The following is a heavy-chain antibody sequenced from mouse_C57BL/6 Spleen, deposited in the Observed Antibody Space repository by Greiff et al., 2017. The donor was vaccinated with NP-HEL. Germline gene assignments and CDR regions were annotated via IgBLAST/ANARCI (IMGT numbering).Heavy chain of an antibody. CDR1: GFTFSSYG. Sequence: VQLVESGGDLVKPGGSLKLSCAASGFTFSSYGMSWVRQTPDKRLEWVATISSGGSYTYYPDSVKGRFTISRDNAKNTLYLQMSSLKSEDTAMYYCARQEGPTGGFDYWGQGTTLTVSS. CDR2: ISSGGSYT. CDR3: ARQEGPTGGFDY. V-gene: IGHV5-6*01. J-gene: IGHJ2*01. D-gene: IGHD4-1*01.